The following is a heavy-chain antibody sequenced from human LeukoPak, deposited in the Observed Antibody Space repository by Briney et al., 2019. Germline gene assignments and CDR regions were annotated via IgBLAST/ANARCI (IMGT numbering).Heavy chain of an antibody. CDR1: GXSISSYY. D-gene: IGHD1-26*01. J-gene: IGHJ4*02. CDR2: IYYSGSI. V-gene: IGHV4-59*08. CDR3: ARYSGSYSGFDY. Sequence: SETLSLTCTVSGXSISSYYGSWIRQPPGKGLEWIGYIYYSGSINYNPSLKSRVTISVDTSKNQFSLKLRSVTAADTAVYYCARYSGSYSGFDYWGQGTLVTVSS.